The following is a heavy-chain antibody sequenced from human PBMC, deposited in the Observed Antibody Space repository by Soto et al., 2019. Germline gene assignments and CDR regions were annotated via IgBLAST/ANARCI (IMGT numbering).Heavy chain of an antibody. J-gene: IGHJ4*02. Sequence: QVQLQESGPGLVKPSDTLSLTCAVSGYSISSSNWWGWIRQPPGKGLEWIGYIYYSGTTYYNPSLKGRVTMSVDTSTNQFSPKLTSVTAVDTAVYYCARREIQGPIDYWGQGTLVTVSS. V-gene: IGHV4-28*01. CDR2: IYYSGTT. CDR3: ARREIQGPIDY. CDR1: GYSISSSNW. D-gene: IGHD1-26*01.